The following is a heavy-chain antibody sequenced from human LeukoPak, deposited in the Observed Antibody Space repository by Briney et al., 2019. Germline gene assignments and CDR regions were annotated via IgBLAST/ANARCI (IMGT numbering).Heavy chain of an antibody. CDR3: ARDRPGSYWYFDL. CDR1: GASISSSNW. J-gene: IGHJ2*01. Sequence: SETLSLTCAVSGASISSSNWWSWVRQPPGKGLEWIGEIYHSGSTNYNPSLKSRVTISVDKSKNQFSLKLNSVTAADTAVYYCARDRPGSYWYFDLWGRGTLVTVSS. CDR2: IYHSGST. V-gene: IGHV4-4*02. D-gene: IGHD3-10*01.